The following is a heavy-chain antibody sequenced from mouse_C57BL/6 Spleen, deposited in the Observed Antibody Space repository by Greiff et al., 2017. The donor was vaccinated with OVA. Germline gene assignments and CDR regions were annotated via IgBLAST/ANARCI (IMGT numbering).Heavy chain of an antibody. CDR2: IDPSDSET. CDR3: ARSGSYYAMDY. CDR1: GYTFTSYW. J-gene: IGHJ4*01. Sequence: QVQLQQPGAELVRPRSLVKLSCKASGYTFTSYWMHWVKQRPIQGLEWIGNIDPSDSETHYNQKFKDKATLTVDKSSSTAYMQLSSLTSEDSAVYYCARSGSYYAMDYWGQGTSVTVSS. V-gene: IGHV1-52*01.